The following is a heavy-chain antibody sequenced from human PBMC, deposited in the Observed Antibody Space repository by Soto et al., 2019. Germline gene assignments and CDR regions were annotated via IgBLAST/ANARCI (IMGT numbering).Heavy chain of an antibody. J-gene: IGHJ4*02. D-gene: IGHD2-21*02. V-gene: IGHV3-23*01. CDR1: EFTFSSYA. CDR2: ISGSGGST. CDR3: AKNSENFGDSKYDY. Sequence: PGGSLRLSCAASEFTFSSYAMSWVRQAPGKGLEWVSSISGSGGSTYYADSVKGRFTISRDNSKNTLYLQMNSLRAEDTAVYYCAKNSENFGDSKYDYWGQGTLVTVSS.